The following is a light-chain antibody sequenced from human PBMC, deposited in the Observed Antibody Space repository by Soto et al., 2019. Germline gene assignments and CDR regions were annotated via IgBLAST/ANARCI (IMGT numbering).Light chain of an antibody. Sequence: DIQMTQSPSSLCASVGDRVTITCRASQGISNYLAWYQQKPGKVPKLLIYAASTLQSGVPSRFSGSGSGTDFTLTISSLQPEDVATYYCPKYNSGGTFGQGTKVDIK. CDR1: QGISNY. CDR2: AAS. CDR3: PKYNSGGT. V-gene: IGKV1-27*01. J-gene: IGKJ1*01.